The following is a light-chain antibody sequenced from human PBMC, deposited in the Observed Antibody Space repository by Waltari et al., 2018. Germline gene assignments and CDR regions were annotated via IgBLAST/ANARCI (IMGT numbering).Light chain of an antibody. CDR2: GAS. J-gene: IGKJ2*01. CDR3: QQYDTSPGS. V-gene: IGKV3-20*01. Sequence: EIVFTQSPVTLSLSPGKRATLSCRASQSLSFAYLAWYQQRSGQSPRLLIFGASYRATGIPDRFSGSGSGTDFTLTISRLEPEDFALYYCQQYDTSPGSFGQGTKLEIK. CDR1: QSLSFAY.